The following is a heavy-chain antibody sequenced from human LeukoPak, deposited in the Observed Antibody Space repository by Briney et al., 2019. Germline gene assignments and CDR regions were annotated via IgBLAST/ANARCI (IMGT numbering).Heavy chain of an antibody. D-gene: IGHD3-9*01. J-gene: IGHJ4*02. CDR3: ARGGLDWLLYSQFDF. V-gene: IGHV3-23*01. Sequence: GGSLRLSCVAFGFTFNNYAMIWVRQAPGKGLEWVSATSATGGSTYYADSVKGRFTISRDNSKQTLYLQMNSLRLEDTAAYYCARGGLDWLLYSQFDFWGQGTLVTASS. CDR1: GFTFNNYA. CDR2: TSATGGST.